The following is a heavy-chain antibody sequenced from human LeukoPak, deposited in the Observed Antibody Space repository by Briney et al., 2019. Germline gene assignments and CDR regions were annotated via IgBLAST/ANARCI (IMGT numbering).Heavy chain of an antibody. Sequence: GASVKVSCKASGYTFTSYGISWVRQAPGQGLEWMGWISAYNGDTNYAQKLQGRVTMTTDTSTSTAYMELRSLRSDDTAVYYCATGYCSSTNCRIGYWGQGTLVSVSS. CDR2: ISAYNGDT. J-gene: IGHJ4*02. CDR3: ATGYCSSTNCRIGY. D-gene: IGHD2-2*03. V-gene: IGHV1-18*01. CDR1: GYTFTSYG.